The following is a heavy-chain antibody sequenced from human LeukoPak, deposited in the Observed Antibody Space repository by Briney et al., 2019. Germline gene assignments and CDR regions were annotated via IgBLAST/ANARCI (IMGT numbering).Heavy chain of an antibody. CDR1: GFTFSSYA. D-gene: IGHD6-19*01. CDR3: AKKYGVTVYGSGLNYFDY. J-gene: IGHJ4*02. Sequence: PGGSLRLSCAASGFTFSSYAMSWVRRAPGKSLEWVSGIGGSGSRTYYADSVKGRFTISRDNSKNTLYLQMNSLRAEDTAIYYCAKKYGVTVYGSGLNYFDYWGQGTLVTVSS. CDR2: IGGSGSRT. V-gene: IGHV3-23*01.